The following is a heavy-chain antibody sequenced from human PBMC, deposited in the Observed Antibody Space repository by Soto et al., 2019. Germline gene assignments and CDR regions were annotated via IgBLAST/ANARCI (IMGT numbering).Heavy chain of an antibody. Sequence: EVKLVESGGGLVQPGRSLRLSCAASGFTFDDYAMHWVRQAPGKGLEWVSGIRWNSGSIGYADSVKGRFTISRDNAKNSLYLQMNSLRAEDTALYYCAKEDTAMGDFDYWGQGTLVTVSS. D-gene: IGHD5-18*01. CDR2: IRWNSGSI. CDR1: GFTFDDYA. CDR3: AKEDTAMGDFDY. J-gene: IGHJ4*02. V-gene: IGHV3-9*01.